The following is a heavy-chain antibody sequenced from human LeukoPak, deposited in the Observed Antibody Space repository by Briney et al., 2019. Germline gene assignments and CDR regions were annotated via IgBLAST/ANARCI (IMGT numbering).Heavy chain of an antibody. Sequence: PGGSLRLSCAASGFTYSSYAMSWVRQAPGKELEWVSAISGSGGSTYYADSVKGRFTISRDNSKNALYLQMNSLRAEDTAVYYCAKDSDFWSGYYRASYYYMDVWGKGTTVTVSS. V-gene: IGHV3-23*01. CDR3: AKDSDFWSGYYRASYYYMDV. J-gene: IGHJ6*03. CDR2: ISGSGGST. CDR1: GFTYSSYA. D-gene: IGHD3-3*01.